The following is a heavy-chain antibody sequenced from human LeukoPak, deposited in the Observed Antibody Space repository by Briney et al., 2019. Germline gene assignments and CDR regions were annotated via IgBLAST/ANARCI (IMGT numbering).Heavy chain of an antibody. Sequence: GGSLRLSCAASGFTFSNAWMSWVRQAPGKGLEWVGRIKSKTDGETTDYAAPVKGRFTISRDDSKNTLYLQMNSLKTEDTAVYYCTTEPEAGEPGEGYYYDSSGYGDYWGQGTLATVSS. D-gene: IGHD3-22*01. CDR2: IKSKTDGETT. V-gene: IGHV3-15*01. J-gene: IGHJ4*02. CDR1: GFTFSNAW. CDR3: TTEPEAGEPGEGYYYDSSGYGDY.